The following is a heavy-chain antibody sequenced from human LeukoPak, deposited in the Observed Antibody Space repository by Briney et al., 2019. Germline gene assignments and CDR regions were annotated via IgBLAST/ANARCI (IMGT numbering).Heavy chain of an antibody. Sequence: PGRSPRLSCAASGFTFSSYAMHWVRQAPGKGLEWVAVISYDGSNKYYADSVKGRFTISRDTSKNTLYLQMNSLRDEDTAVYYCARDNIVATFDYWGQGTLVTVSS. CDR1: GFTFSSYA. J-gene: IGHJ4*02. V-gene: IGHV3-30-3*01. D-gene: IGHD5-12*01. CDR3: ARDNIVATFDY. CDR2: ISYDGSNK.